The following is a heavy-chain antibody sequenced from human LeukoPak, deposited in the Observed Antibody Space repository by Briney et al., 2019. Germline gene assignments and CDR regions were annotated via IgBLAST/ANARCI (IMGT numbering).Heavy chain of an antibody. J-gene: IGHJ3*02. V-gene: IGHV4-61*02. D-gene: IGHD1-14*01. CDR2: IYTSGRT. Sequence: SETLSLTCTVSGGSISSGSYYWSWIRQPAGKGLEWIGRIYTSGRTNYNPSLKSRVTISVDTSKNQFSLKLSSVTAADTAVYYCARDLGRTGAFDIWGQGTMVTVSS. CDR3: ARDLGRTGAFDI. CDR1: GGSISSGSYY.